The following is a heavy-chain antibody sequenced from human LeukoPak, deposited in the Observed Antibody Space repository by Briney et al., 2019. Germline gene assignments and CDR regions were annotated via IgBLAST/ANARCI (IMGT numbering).Heavy chain of an antibody. CDR3: ASDMSYSGYYIDY. Sequence: GGSLRLSCAASGFTFSGYAMSWVRQAPGKGLEWVSVIRSTAATTYYADSVKGRFTISRDNSKNSLYLQMNSLRAEDTAVYYCASDMSYSGYYIDYWGQGTLVTVSS. CDR1: GFTFSGYA. J-gene: IGHJ4*02. D-gene: IGHD3-3*01. V-gene: IGHV3-23*01. CDR2: IRSTAATT.